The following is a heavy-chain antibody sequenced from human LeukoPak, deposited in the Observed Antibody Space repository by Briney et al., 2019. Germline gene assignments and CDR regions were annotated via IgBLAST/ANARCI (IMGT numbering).Heavy chain of an antibody. Sequence: SETLSLTCSVSGGSISSGGYYWSWIRQHPGKGLEWIGYIYYSGSTYYNPSLKSRVTISVDTSKNQFSLKLSSVTAADTAVYYCARDGWFGELLDYWGQGTLVIVSS. CDR1: GGSISSGGYY. D-gene: IGHD3-10*01. CDR3: ARDGWFGELLDY. V-gene: IGHV4-31*03. J-gene: IGHJ4*02. CDR2: IYYSGST.